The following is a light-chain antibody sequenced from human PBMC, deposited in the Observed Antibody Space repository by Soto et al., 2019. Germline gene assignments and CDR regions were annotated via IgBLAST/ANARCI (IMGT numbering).Light chain of an antibody. Sequence: QSALTQPASVSGSPGQSITISCTGTSSDVGGYNYVSWYQQNPGKAPKLMIYEVSNRPSGVSNRLFGCTSDNTASLTISGLQAEDEADYYCSAYTSSSTRVFGGATKLTVL. CDR2: EVS. V-gene: IGLV2-14*01. J-gene: IGLJ3*02. CDR3: SAYTSSSTRV. CDR1: SSDVGGYNY.